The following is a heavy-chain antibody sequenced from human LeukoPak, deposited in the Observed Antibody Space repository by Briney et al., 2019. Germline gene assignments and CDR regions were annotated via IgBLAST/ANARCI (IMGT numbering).Heavy chain of an antibody. CDR2: IRSDGSVT. Sequence: GGSLRLSCAASGFTFSSYWMHWVRQAPGEGLVWVSRIRSDGSVTWYADSVKGRFTISRDNAKNTLYLQMNSLRAEDTAVYYCAKVDDILTGQSYYYYGMDVWGQGTTVTVSS. CDR3: AKVDDILTGQSYYYYGMDV. CDR1: GFTFSSYW. D-gene: IGHD3-9*01. V-gene: IGHV3-74*01. J-gene: IGHJ6*02.